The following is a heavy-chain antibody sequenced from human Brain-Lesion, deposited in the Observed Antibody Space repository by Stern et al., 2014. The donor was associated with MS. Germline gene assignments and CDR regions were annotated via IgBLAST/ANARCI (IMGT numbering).Heavy chain of an antibody. CDR3: AGEEDIRYCSGGSCTGNWFDP. J-gene: IGHJ5*02. D-gene: IGHD2-15*01. Sequence: VQLLQSGPGLVKPSETLSLTCTVAGGSVSSTSYAWAWIRQPPGKGLGWIGTLYYSGNTYYSPSLKSRLPISLDTSKHQFSLQLRSVTAADTAVYYCAGEEDIRYCSGGSCTGNWFDPWGQGTLVTVSS. V-gene: IGHV4-39*01. CDR1: GGSVSSTSYA. CDR2: LYYSGNT.